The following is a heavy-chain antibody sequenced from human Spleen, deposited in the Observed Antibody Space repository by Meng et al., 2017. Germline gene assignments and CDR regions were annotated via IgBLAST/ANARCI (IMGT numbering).Heavy chain of an antibody. V-gene: IGHV1-46*01. J-gene: IGHJ4*02. CDR3: AREIVVVVAAERGLHY. CDR1: GYSFTGYF. Sequence: QVQLVQSGAEVKKPGAAGKVSCKASGYSFTGYFVHWVRQAPGQGLEWLGVINCRSGAPTYEPKFQGRLTMTRDTSTSTVSMELSSLRSEDTAVYFCAREIVVVVAAERGLHYWGQGTLVTV. D-gene: IGHD2-21*01. CDR2: INCRSGAP.